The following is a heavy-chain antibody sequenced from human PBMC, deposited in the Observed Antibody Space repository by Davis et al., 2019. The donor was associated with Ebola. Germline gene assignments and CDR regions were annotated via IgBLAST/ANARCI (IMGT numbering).Heavy chain of an antibody. CDR1: GGSFSGYY. CDR2: INHSGST. CDR3: ARGKGRPTAAGTWWFDP. V-gene: IGHV4-34*01. J-gene: IGHJ5*02. D-gene: IGHD6-13*01. Sequence: PSETLSLTCAVYGGSFSGYYWSWIRQPPGKGLEWIGEINHSGSTNYNPSLKSRVTISVDTSKNQFSLKLSSVTAADTAVYYCARGKGRPTAAGTWWFDPWGQGTLVTVSS.